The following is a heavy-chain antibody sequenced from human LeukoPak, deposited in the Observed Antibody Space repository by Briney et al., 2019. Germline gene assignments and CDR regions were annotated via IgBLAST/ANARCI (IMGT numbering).Heavy chain of an antibody. V-gene: IGHV3-53*01. J-gene: IGHJ4*02. CDR1: GFTFSSYW. CDR3: ARSERQWELASYFDY. CDR2: IYSGGST. Sequence: GGSLRLSCAASGFTFSSYWMSWVRQAPGKGLEWVSVIYSGGSTYYADSVKGRFTISRDNSKNTLYLQMNSLRAEDTAVYYCARSERQWELASYFDYWGQGTLVTVSS. D-gene: IGHD1-26*01.